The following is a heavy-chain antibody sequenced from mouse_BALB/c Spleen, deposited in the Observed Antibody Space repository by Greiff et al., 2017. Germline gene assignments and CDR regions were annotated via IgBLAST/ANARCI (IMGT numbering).Heavy chain of an antibody. CDR3: AREDGYYVDAMDY. CDR1: GYTFSSYW. Sequence: QVQLQQSGAELMKPGASVKISCKATGYTFSSYWIEWVKQRPGHGLEWIGEILPGSGSTNYNEKFKGKATFTADTSSNTAYMQLSSLTSEDSAVYYCAREDGYYVDAMDYWGQGTSVTVSS. V-gene: IGHV1-9*01. D-gene: IGHD2-3*01. CDR2: ILPGSGST. J-gene: IGHJ4*01.